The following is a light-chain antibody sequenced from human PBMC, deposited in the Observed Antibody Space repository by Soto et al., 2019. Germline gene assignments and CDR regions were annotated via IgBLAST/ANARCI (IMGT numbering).Light chain of an antibody. V-gene: IGLV4-60*02. CDR2: LEGSGSY. Sequence: QLVLTQSSSASASLGSSVKLTCTLSSGHSSYIIAWHQQQPGEAPRYLMKLEGSGSYNKGSGVPDRFSGSSSGSDRYLTISIRPFEDDADYYCETWDSNTHVFGGGTQLTVL. CDR1: SGHSSYI. CDR3: ETWDSNTHV. J-gene: IGLJ3*02.